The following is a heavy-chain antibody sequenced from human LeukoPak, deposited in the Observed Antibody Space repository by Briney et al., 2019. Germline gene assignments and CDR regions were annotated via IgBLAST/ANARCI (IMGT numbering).Heavy chain of an antibody. CDR1: GRSTSSYY. V-gene: IGHV4-59*01. J-gene: IGHJ6*02. CDR2: IYYSGST. D-gene: IGHD2-15*01. CDR3: AAVGYCSGGSCYPDYYVMDV. Sequence: PSETLSLTCTVSGRSTSSYYWSWVRQPPGKGLEWIGYIYYSGSTNDNPSLKSRVTISVDTSKNQFSLKLSSVTAADTAVYYCAAVGYCSGGSCYPDYYVMDVWGQGTTVTVSS.